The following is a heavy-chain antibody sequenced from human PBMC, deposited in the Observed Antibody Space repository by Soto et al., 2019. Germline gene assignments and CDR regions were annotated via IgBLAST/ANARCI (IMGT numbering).Heavy chain of an antibody. Sequence: ASVKVSCKASGGTFSSYAISWVRQAPGQGLEWMGGIIPIFGTANYAQKFQGRVTITADESTSTAYMELSSLRSEDTAVYYCAREGIAARPFEWFDPWGQGTLVTVSS. D-gene: IGHD6-6*01. V-gene: IGHV1-69*13. J-gene: IGHJ5*02. CDR2: IIPIFGTA. CDR1: GGTFSSYA. CDR3: AREGIAARPFEWFDP.